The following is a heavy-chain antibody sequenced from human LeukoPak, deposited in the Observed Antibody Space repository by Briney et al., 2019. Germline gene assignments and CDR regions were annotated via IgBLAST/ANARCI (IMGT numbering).Heavy chain of an antibody. CDR1: GFTFSSYA. J-gene: IGHJ4*02. D-gene: IGHD3-10*01. CDR3: AKDRIGSGTYYYFDY. CDR2: ISGSGGIT. Sequence: QPGGSLRLSCAASGFTFSSYAMTWVRQAPGKRLEWVSAISGSGGITYYADSVKGRFTISRDNSKSTLYLQMNSLRAEDTAVYYCAKDRIGSGTYYYFDYWGQGTLVTVSS. V-gene: IGHV3-23*01.